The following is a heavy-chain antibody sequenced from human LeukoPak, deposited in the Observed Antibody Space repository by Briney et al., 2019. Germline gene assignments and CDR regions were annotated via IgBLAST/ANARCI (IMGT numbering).Heavy chain of an antibody. CDR3: ARMAGSGSYYKSWIDP. V-gene: IGHV1-18*04. Sequence: ASVKVSCKASGYTFTSYGISWVRQAPGQGLEWMGWISAYNGNTNYAQKLQGRVTMTTDTSTSTAYMELRSLRSDDTAVYYCARMAGSGSYYKSWIDPWGQGTLVTDSS. J-gene: IGHJ5*02. D-gene: IGHD3-10*01. CDR1: GYTFTSYG. CDR2: ISAYNGNT.